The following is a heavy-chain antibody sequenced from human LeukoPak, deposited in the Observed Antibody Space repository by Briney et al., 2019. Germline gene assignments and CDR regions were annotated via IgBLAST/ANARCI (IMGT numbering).Heavy chain of an antibody. CDR1: GYSISSGYY. J-gene: IGHJ5*02. CDR3: ARYNDYGATNWFDP. V-gene: IGHV4-61*01. D-gene: IGHD4-17*01. CDR2: IYYSGST. Sequence: SETLSLTCAVSGYSISSGYYWSWIRQPPGKGLEWIGYIYYSGSTNYNPSLKSRVTISVDTSKNQFSLKLSSVTAADTAVYYCARYNDYGATNWFDPWGQGTLVTVSS.